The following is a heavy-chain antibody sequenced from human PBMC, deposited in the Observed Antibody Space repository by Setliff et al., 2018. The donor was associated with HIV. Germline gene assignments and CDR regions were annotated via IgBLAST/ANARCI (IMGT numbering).Heavy chain of an antibody. V-gene: IGHV4-38-2*02. D-gene: IGHD2-15*01. CDR3: ARVDRCSGGSCYFIAS. CDR1: GYSITSGYY. J-gene: IGHJ4*02. CDR2: IHHSGST. Sequence: PSETLSLTCSVSGYSITSGYYWGWIRQPPGKGLEWIGSIHHSGSTYYNPSLRSRVIISVDTSKNEFSLKVSSVTAADTAVYYCARVDRCSGGSCYFIASWGQGTLVTVSS.